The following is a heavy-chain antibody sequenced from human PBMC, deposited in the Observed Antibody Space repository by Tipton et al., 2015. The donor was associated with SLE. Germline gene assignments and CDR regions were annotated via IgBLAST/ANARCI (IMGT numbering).Heavy chain of an antibody. CDR2: IRSKTFGRPT. V-gene: IGHV3-49*03. D-gene: IGHD1-1*01. J-gene: IGHJ6*03. Sequence: SLRLSCTASGFSIGDYIMSWFRQAPGKGLEWVGFIRSKTFGRPTEYAASVKGRFSISRDDYKTIANQQMNSLRTDDSAVYYCVRMLNERGSYYYSYMDDWGKSPTLSVS. CDR1: GFSIGDYI. CDR3: VRMLNERGSYYYSYMDD.